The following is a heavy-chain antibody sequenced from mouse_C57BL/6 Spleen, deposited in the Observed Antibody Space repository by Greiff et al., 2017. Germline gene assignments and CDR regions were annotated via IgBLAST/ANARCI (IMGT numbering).Heavy chain of an antibody. CDR1: GYTFTSYG. J-gene: IGHJ2*01. V-gene: IGHV1-81*01. CDR3: ARREGPGYFDY. Sequence: VQLQQSGAELARPGASVKLSCKASGYTFTSYGISWVKQRTGQGLEWIGEIYPRSGNTYYNEKFKGKATLTADKSSSTAYMELRSLTSEDSAVYFCARREGPGYFDYWGQGTTLTVSS. CDR2: IYPRSGNT.